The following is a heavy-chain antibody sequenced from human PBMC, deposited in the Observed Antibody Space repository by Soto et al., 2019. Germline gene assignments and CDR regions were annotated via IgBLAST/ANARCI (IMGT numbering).Heavy chain of an antibody. CDR2: INPGDSDT. D-gene: IGHD6-19*01. V-gene: IGHV5-51*01. CDR1: GYSFTSYW. J-gene: IGHJ5*02. Sequence: WESLKISCKGSGYSFTSYWIAWVRQMPGKGLEWMAIINPGDSDTRYSPSFQGQVTMSADKSINTAYLQWSSLKASDTAMYYCARPDSTGWYDHWGQGTLVTVS. CDR3: ARPDSTGWYDH.